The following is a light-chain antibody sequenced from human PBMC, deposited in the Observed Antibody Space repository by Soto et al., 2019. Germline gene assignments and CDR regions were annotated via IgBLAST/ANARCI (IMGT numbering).Light chain of an antibody. CDR2: DAS. V-gene: IGKV3D-15*01. J-gene: IGKJ1*01. CDR1: QNIDSD. Sequence: IVSKNFQRTVSLLPRETGAXERGASQNIDSDVAWYPQGPGQPPKLLIEDASNRATSIPARFRGSGSGTEFTLTISSLQSEDFAVYYCQQYNNWRPRTFGQGTKLDIK. CDR3: QQYNNWRPRT.